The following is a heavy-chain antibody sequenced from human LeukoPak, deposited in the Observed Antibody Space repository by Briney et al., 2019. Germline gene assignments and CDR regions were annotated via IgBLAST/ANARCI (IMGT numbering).Heavy chain of an antibody. Sequence: SETLSLTCTVSGGSISSSSYYWTWIRQPPGKGLEWIGNIYYSGSTYYNPSLKSRVTMSLDTSKNQFSLKLNSVTAADTAVYYCARVDSSPHGYYFDYWGQGTLVTVSS. CDR1: GGSISSSSYY. D-gene: IGHD2-21*01. CDR2: IYYSGST. CDR3: ARVDSSPHGYYFDY. V-gene: IGHV4-39*07. J-gene: IGHJ4*02.